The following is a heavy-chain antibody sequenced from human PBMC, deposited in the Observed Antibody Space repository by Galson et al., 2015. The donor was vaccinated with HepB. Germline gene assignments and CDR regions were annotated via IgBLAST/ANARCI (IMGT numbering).Heavy chain of an antibody. CDR2: IYYSGST. CDR3: ARNRNDSGDYCSWFDP. Sequence: SETLSLTCTVSGGSISSSSYYWGWIRQPPGKGLEWIGSIYYSGSTYYNPSLKSRVTMSLDTSKNQFSLRVTSVTAADTAVYYCARNRNDSGDYCSWFDPWGQGTVVSVSS. J-gene: IGHJ5*02. V-gene: IGHV4-39*01. CDR1: GGSISSSSYY. D-gene: IGHD4-17*01.